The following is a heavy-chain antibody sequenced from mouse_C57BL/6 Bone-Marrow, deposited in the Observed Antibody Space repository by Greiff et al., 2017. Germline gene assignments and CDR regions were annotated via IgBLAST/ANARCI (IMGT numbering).Heavy chain of an antibody. Sequence: VHVKQSGPELVKPGASVKMSCKASGYTFTDYNMHWVKQSHGKSLEWIGYINPNNGGTSYTQKFKGKTTLTVNNSSSPAYMGLRRLKSEDSAVYDCATDYCDSSYNYARDYWGQGTSVTVSS. CDR1: GYTFTDYN. V-gene: IGHV1-22*01. CDR3: ATDYCDSSYNYARDY. CDR2: INPNNGGT. J-gene: IGHJ4*01. D-gene: IGHD1-1*01.